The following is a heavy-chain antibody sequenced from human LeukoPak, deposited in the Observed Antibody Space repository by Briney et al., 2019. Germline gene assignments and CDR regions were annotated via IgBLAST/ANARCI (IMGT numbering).Heavy chain of an antibody. CDR3: ARELRLGVSCYDY. CDR1: VYTCTSYG. D-gene: IGHD3-16*01. V-gene: IGHV1-18*01. J-gene: IGHJ4*02. Sequence: ASVKVSCKASVYTCTSYGISWVRQAPGQGLEWMGWMSAYNGKTNYAHKLQGRVTMTTDTSTSKAYMEMRSLRSDDTAVYYCARELRLGVSCYDYWGQGTLVTVSS. CDR2: MSAYNGKT.